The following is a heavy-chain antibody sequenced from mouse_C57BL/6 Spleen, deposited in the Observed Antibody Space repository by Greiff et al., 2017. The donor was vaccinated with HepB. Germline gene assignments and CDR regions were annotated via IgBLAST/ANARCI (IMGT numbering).Heavy chain of an antibody. CDR1: GFTFSNYW. J-gene: IGHJ2*01. CDR2: IRLKSDNYAT. D-gene: IGHD4-1*01. V-gene: IGHV6-3*01. CDR3: TGHWDFDY. Sequence: EVKVEESGGGLVQPGGSMKLSCVASGFTFSNYWMNWVRQSPEKGLEWVAQIRLKSDNYATHYAESVKGRFTISRDDSKSSVYLQMNNLRAEDTGIYYCTGHWDFDYWGQGTTLTVSS.